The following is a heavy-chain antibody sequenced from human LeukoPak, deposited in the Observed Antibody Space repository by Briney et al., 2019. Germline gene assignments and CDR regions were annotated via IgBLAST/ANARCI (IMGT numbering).Heavy chain of an antibody. J-gene: IGHJ1*01. D-gene: IGHD4-17*01. Sequence: GGSLRLSCAASGFTFSSYSMNWVRQAPGKGLEWVSYISSSSSTIYYADSVKGRFTISRDNSKNTLYLQMNSLRAEDTAVYYCAKGQTTVTHLYFQHWGQGTLVTVSS. CDR1: GFTFSSYS. CDR3: AKGQTTVTHLYFQH. V-gene: IGHV3-48*01. CDR2: ISSSSSTI.